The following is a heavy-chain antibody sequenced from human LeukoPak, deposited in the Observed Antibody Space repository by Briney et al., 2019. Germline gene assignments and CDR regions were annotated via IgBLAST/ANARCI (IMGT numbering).Heavy chain of an antibody. Sequence: VASVKVSCKASGYTFTSYGISWVRQAPGQGLEWMGWISAYNGNTNYAQKLQGRVTMTTDTSTSTAYMELRSLRSGDTAVYYCARDSGLRYFDWLLYDGFDPWGQGTLVTVSS. V-gene: IGHV1-18*01. CDR2: ISAYNGNT. CDR1: GYTFTSYG. J-gene: IGHJ5*02. CDR3: ARDSGLRYFDWLLYDGFDP. D-gene: IGHD3-9*01.